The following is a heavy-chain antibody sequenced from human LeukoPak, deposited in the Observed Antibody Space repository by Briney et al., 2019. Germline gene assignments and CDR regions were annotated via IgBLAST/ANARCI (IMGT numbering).Heavy chain of an antibody. D-gene: IGHD2-15*01. V-gene: IGHV4-31*03. Sequence: PSQTPSLTCTVSGGSISSGGYYWSWIRQHPGKGLEWIGYICYSGSTYYNPSLKSRVTISVDTSKNQFSLKLSSVTAADTAVYYCARERKGGSCPIDYWGQGTLVTVSS. CDR3: ARERKGGSCPIDY. CDR1: GGSISSGGYY. J-gene: IGHJ4*02. CDR2: ICYSGST.